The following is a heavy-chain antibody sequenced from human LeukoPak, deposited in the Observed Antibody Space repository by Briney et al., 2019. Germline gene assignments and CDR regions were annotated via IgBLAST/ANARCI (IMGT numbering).Heavy chain of an antibody. V-gene: IGHV3-48*02. CDR3: AMDLRGGAAGLKGADF. Sequence: GGSLRLSCAASGFTFSSYSMNWVRQAPGKGLEWVSYISSSSSTIYYADSVKGRFTISRDNSENMVHLQMNSLIDEDTAVYYCAMDLRGGAAGLKGADFWGRGTQVTVSS. CDR1: GFTFSSYS. J-gene: IGHJ4*01. CDR2: ISSSSSTI. D-gene: IGHD6-13*01.